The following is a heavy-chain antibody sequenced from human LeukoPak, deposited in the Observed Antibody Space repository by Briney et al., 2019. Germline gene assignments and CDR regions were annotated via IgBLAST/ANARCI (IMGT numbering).Heavy chain of an antibody. J-gene: IGHJ4*02. CDR2: INSDSGGT. CDR1: GYTFSHYY. D-gene: IGHD5-24*01. V-gene: IGHV1-2*02. CDR3: ARQETY. Sequence: ASVSVSCKPSGYTFSHYYIHWVRQAPGQGREWMGWINSDSGGTHYAQEFQGRITMTRDPSISTAYMELSRLASDDTAVYYCARQETYWGQGTLVTVSS.